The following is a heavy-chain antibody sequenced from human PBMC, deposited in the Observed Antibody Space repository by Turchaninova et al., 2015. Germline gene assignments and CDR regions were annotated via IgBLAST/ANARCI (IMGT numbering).Heavy chain of an antibody. D-gene: IGHD1-1*01. J-gene: IGHJ4*02. Sequence: EVQLVESGGGLVTPGGSLRLSCAASGFTFSDYAMSWARQAPGKGLEWVASISGSGGGTNYADSVKGRFTVSRDNSKNTLYLQMGSLGAEDTAVYYCAKTPRYNWNDDSYYFDYWGQGTLVTVSS. CDR2: ISGSGGGT. CDR1: GFTFSDYA. V-gene: IGHV3-23*04. CDR3: AKTPRYNWNDDSYYFDY.